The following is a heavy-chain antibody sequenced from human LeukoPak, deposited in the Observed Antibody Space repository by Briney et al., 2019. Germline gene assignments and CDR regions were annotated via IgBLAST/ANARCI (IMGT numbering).Heavy chain of an antibody. Sequence: GGSLRLSCAASGFTFSSYWMSWVRQARGKGLEWVANIKQDGREKYYVDYVKGRFTISRDKGKNSVYVQMNSLRAEDTAVYYCARGPAYCSSTGCYTPPNYWGQGTLVTVSS. CDR2: IKQDGREK. D-gene: IGHD2-2*02. J-gene: IGHJ4*02. V-gene: IGHV3-7*01. CDR1: GFTFSSYW. CDR3: ARGPAYCSSTGCYTPPNY.